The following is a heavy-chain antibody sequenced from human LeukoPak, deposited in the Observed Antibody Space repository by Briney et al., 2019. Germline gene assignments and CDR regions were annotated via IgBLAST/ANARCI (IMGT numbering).Heavy chain of an antibody. J-gene: IGHJ5*02. CDR3: AKLYYGDYVPDWFDP. D-gene: IGHD4-17*01. CDR1: GFTFSSYA. Sequence: GGSLRLSCAASGFTFSSYAMSWVRQAPGKGLEWVSAISGSGGSTYYADSVKGRFTISRDNSKNTLYLQMNSLSAEDTAVYYFAKLYYGDYVPDWFDPWGQGTLVTVSS. V-gene: IGHV3-23*01. CDR2: ISGSGGST.